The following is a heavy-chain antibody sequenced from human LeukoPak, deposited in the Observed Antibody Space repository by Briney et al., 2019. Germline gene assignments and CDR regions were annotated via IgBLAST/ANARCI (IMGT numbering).Heavy chain of an antibody. V-gene: IGHV3-23*01. CDR3: ARDKVGADEEGSDFVDI. CDR1: GFTFSSYA. D-gene: IGHD1-26*01. CDR2: ISGSGGST. Sequence: GGSLRLSCAASGFTFSSYAMSWVRQAPGKGLEWVSAISGSGGSTYYADSVKGRFTISRDNSKNTLYLQMNGLRVEDTAVYYCARDKVGADEEGSDFVDIWSQGTMVTVSS. J-gene: IGHJ3*02.